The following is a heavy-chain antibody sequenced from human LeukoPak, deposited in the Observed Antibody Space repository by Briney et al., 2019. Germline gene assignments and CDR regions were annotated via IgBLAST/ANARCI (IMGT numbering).Heavy chain of an antibody. D-gene: IGHD3-10*01. J-gene: IGHJ4*02. V-gene: IGHV3-23*01. CDR3: AKGRGEGYLDY. CDR2: ISGMGGTT. Sequence: GGSLRLSCAASGFTFSNYAMSWVRQAPGKGLGWVSAISGMGGTTYYANSVKGRFTISRDNSKNTVYLQMNSLRADDTAVYYCAKGRGEGYLDYWGQGTLVTVSS. CDR1: GFTFSNYA.